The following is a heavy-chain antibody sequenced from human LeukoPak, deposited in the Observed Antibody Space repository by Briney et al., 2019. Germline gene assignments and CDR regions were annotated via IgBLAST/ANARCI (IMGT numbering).Heavy chain of an antibody. V-gene: IGHV3-7*03. Sequence: GGSLRLSCAASGFTFSSYWMSWVRQAPGKGLEWVANIKQDGSEKYYVDSVKGRFTISRDNAKNSLYLQMNSLRAEDTAVYYCARGGRYYGSGSYYTPYDYWGQGTLVTVSS. CDR2: IKQDGSEK. J-gene: IGHJ4*02. CDR1: GFTFSSYW. D-gene: IGHD3-10*01. CDR3: ARGGRYYGSGSYYTPYDY.